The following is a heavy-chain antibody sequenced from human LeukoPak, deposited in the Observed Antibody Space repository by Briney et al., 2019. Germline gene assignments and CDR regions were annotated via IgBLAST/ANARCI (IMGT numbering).Heavy chain of an antibody. V-gene: IGHV1-69*13. CDR2: IIPIFGTA. CDR3: ARDGGTDAFDI. CDR1: GGTFNSYA. D-gene: IGHD1-26*01. J-gene: IGHJ3*02. Sequence: ASVKVSCNASGGTFNSYAISWVRQAPGQGLEWMRGIIPIFGTANYAQKFQGRVTITADESTSTAYMELRSLRSDDTAVYYCARDGGTDAFDIWGQGTMVTVSS.